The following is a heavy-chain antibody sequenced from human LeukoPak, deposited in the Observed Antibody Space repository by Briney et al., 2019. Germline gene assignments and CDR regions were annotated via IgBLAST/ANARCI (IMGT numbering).Heavy chain of an antibody. V-gene: IGHV3-74*01. J-gene: IGHJ4*02. CDR2: INSDGSST. D-gene: IGHD1-26*01. Sequence: GGSLRLSCAASGFTFSSYWMHWVRQAPGKGLVWVSRINSDGSSTRYADSVKGRFTISRDNSKNTVYLQMNSLTAEDTAVYYCARDESPVGGTDYWGQGTLVTVSS. CDR1: GFTFSSYW. CDR3: ARDESPVGGTDY.